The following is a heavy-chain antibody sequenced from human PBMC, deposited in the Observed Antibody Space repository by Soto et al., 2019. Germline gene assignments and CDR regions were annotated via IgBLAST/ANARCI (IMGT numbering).Heavy chain of an antibody. J-gene: IGHJ4*02. V-gene: IGHV1-2*02. CDR1: GYTFTGYY. Sequence: ASVKGSCKASGYTFTGYYMHWVRQAPGQGLEWMGWINPNSGGTNYAQKFQGRVTMTRDTSISTAYMELSRLRSDDTAVYYCARGYCMGGSLYSPDYYFAFWAQGYLVTVSS. CDR3: ARGYCMGGSLYSPDYYFAF. CDR2: INPNSGGT. D-gene: IGHD2-15*01.